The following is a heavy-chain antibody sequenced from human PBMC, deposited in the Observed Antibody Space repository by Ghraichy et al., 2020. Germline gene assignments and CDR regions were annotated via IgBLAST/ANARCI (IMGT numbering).Heavy chain of an antibody. D-gene: IGHD3-10*01. CDR2: INQNGRER. J-gene: IGHJ3*01. CDR3: SSGDTFDF. CDR1: GLIFGSYW. V-gene: IGHV3-7*03. Sequence: LSLTCAASGLIFGSYWMTWVRQAPGKGLEWVANINQNGRERYYVASVEGRFTISRDNAKSSLYLQMNTLSAEDTAVYYCSSGDTFDFWGRGTMVTVSS.